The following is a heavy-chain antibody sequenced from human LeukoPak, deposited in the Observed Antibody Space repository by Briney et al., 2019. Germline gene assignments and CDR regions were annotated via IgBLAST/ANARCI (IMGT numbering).Heavy chain of an antibody. J-gene: IGHJ4*02. V-gene: IGHV4-30-4*08. CDR3: ARVGPRGDFDY. D-gene: IGHD3-10*01. Sequence: SETLSLTCTVSGGSISSGDYYWSWIRQPPGKGLEWIEYIYYSGSTYYNPSLKSRVTISVDTSKNQFSLKLTSVTAADTAVYYCARVGPRGDFDYWGQGTLVTVSS. CDR2: IYYSGST. CDR1: GGSISSGDYY.